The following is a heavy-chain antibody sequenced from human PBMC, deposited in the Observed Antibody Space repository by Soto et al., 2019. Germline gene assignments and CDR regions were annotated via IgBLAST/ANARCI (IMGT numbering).Heavy chain of an antibody. Sequence: QVQLQESGPGLVQPSETLSLTCSVSGGSINSASYHWSWLRQHPGKGLEFIGYIFYTGSTYYNPSLETRLTISVDTSKNHVPLRLNAVTAADTAVYYCARPDYGDSAFDSWGRGILVTVSS. CDR1: GGSINSASYH. CDR3: ARPDYGDSAFDS. J-gene: IGHJ4*02. CDR2: IFYTGST. V-gene: IGHV4-31*03. D-gene: IGHD4-17*01.